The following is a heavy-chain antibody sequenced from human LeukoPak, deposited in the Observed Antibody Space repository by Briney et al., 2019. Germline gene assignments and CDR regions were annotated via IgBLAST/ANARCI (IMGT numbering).Heavy chain of an antibody. CDR2: IYYSGST. CDR3: ARETSESAYGY. Sequence: SETLSLTCTVSGGSISSNYWSWIRQPPGKGLEWIGYIYYSGSTNYNPSLKSRVTISVDTSKNQFSLKLSSVTAADTAVYYCARETSESAYGYWGQGTLVTVSS. D-gene: IGHD3-3*01. J-gene: IGHJ4*02. CDR1: GGSISSNY. V-gene: IGHV4-59*01.